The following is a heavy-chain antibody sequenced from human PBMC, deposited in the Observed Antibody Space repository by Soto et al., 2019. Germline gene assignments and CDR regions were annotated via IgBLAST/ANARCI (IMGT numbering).Heavy chain of an antibody. CDR2: ISSSGSTI. D-gene: IGHD3-3*01. Sequence: GGSLRLSCAASGFTFSDYYMSWIRQAPGKGLEWVSYISSSGSTIYYADSVKGRFTISRDNAKNSLYLQMNSLRAEDTAVYYCARAYYDFWSGYYTFDYWAREPWSPSPQ. J-gene: IGHJ4*02. CDR3: ARAYYDFWSGYYTFDY. CDR1: GFTFSDYY. V-gene: IGHV3-11*01.